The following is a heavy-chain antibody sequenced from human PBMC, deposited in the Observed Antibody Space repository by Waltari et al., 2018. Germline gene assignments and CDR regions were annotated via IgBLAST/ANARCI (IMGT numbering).Heavy chain of an antibody. CDR2: IYTSGST. J-gene: IGHJ1*01. CDR3: ARETVYSSSWYASFQH. D-gene: IGHD6-13*01. V-gene: IGHV4-61*02. CDR1: GGSISSGSYY. Sequence: QVQLQESGPGLVKPSQTLSLTCTVSGGSISSGSYYWSWIRPPAGKGLEWIGRIYTSGSTNYNPSLKSRVTISVDTSKNQFSLKLSSVTAADTAVYYCARETVYSSSWYASFQHWGQGTLVTVSS.